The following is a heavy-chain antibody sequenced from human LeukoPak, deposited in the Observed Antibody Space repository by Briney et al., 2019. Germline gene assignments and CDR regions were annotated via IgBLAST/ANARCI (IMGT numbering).Heavy chain of an antibody. D-gene: IGHD3-10*01. CDR1: GGSISSGSYY. J-gene: IGHJ4*02. V-gene: IGHV4-61*02. Sequence: SETLSLTCTVSGGSISSGSYYWSWIRQPAGKGLEWIGRIYTSGSTNYNPSLKSRVTISVDASKNQFSLKLSSVTAADTAVYYCARTLLGIDYGSGSYDFDYWGQGALVTVSS. CDR3: ARTLLGIDYGSGSYDFDY. CDR2: IYTSGST.